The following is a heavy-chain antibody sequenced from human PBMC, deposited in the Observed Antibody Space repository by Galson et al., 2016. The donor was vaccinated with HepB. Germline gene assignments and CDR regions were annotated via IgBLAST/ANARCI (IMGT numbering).Heavy chain of an antibody. V-gene: IGHV3-30*04. CDR2: ISYDGTNQ. CDR1: GFTFVSYA. CDR3: AKRGPGGYYFYPMDA. Sequence: SLRLSCAASGFTFVSYAMHWVRQAPGKGLEWVALISYDGTNQYYADSVKGRFTISRDNSKNTVYLQMNSLTVEDTAVYYCAKRGPGGYYFYPMDAWGQGTTVTVSS. J-gene: IGHJ6*02.